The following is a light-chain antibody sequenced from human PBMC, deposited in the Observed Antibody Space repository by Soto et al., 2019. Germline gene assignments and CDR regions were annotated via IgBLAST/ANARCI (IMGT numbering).Light chain of an antibody. Sequence: IQMTQFPSTLSASVGDRVTMTCRASQSIDTWLAWHQQKPGQAPKLLISKASSLESGVPSRFSGSGSGTEFTLTISSLQPDDSPTYYCQQYNSYRAFGQGTKVEI. CDR3: QQYNSYRA. CDR1: QSIDTW. J-gene: IGKJ1*01. CDR2: KAS. V-gene: IGKV1-5*03.